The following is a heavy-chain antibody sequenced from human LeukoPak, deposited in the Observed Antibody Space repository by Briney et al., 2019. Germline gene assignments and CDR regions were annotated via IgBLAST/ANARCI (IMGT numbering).Heavy chain of an antibody. Sequence: ASVTVSCKASGGTFSSYAISWVRQAPGQGLEWMGGIIPIFGTANYAQKFQGRVTITADESTSTAYMELSSLRSDDTAVYYCARAARYYYDSSGPTADYWGQGTLVTVSS. D-gene: IGHD3-22*01. CDR3: ARAARYYYDSSGPTADY. V-gene: IGHV1-69*13. J-gene: IGHJ4*02. CDR2: IIPIFGTA. CDR1: GGTFSSYA.